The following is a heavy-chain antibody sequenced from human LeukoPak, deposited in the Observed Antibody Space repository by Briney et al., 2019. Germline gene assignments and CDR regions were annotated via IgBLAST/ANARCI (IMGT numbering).Heavy chain of an antibody. D-gene: IGHD3-22*01. CDR1: GGSFSGYY. V-gene: IGHV4-34*01. CDR3: ARGLGYDSSGYRNPGPVDY. CDR2: INHSGST. Sequence: SETLSLTCAVYGGSFSGYYWSWIRQPPGKGLEWIGEINHSGSTNYNPSLKSRVTISIDTSKNQFSLKLSSVTAADTAVYYCARGLGYDSSGYRNPGPVDYWGQGTLVTVSS. J-gene: IGHJ4*02.